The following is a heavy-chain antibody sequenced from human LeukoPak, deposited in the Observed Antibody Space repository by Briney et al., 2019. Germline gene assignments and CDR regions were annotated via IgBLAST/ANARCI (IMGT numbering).Heavy chain of an antibody. Sequence: SVKVSCKASGGAFNSYTITWVRQAPGQGLEFMGWIIPILGIANYAQKFQRRVTMTADKSTSTADIELSSLRSEGTAVYYCAINWNVWGQGTLVTVSS. CDR2: IIPILGIA. V-gene: IGHV1-69*02. CDR3: AINWNV. J-gene: IGHJ4*02. CDR1: GGAFNSYT. D-gene: IGHD1-1*01.